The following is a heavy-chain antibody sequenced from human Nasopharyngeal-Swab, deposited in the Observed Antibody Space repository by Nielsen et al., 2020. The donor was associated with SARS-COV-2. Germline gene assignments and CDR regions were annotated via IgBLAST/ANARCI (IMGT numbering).Heavy chain of an antibody. D-gene: IGHD5-18*01. J-gene: IGHJ4*02. CDR3: AGDLYSYGRHFDY. CDR2: TCSSSSSI. CDR1: GFSFSRYI. Sequence: LKLSCAASGFSFSRYIMNWVRQAPGKGLAWVSSTCSSSSSIYYADSVKGRFILSRDNAQNSLYLQMNSLRAEDTAVYLCAGDLYSYGRHFDYWGQGTLVTVSS. V-gene: IGHV3-21*01.